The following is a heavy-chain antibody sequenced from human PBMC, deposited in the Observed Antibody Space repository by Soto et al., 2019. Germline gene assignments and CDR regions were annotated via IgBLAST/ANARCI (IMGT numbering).Heavy chain of an antibody. CDR3: ARVPAYDITAAGTLDY. V-gene: IGHV4-34*01. D-gene: IGHD6-13*01. CDR1: GGSFSVYN. CDR2: INNGDNT. Sequence: QVQLQQWGAGLLKPSETLSLTCNVSGGSFSVYNWTWIRQPPGQGLEWIGDINNGDNTNYNPSLKSRLTILIETSMNRFCLQLTSVTAADTDVYYRARVPAYDITAAGTLDYWGQGTLVTVSS. J-gene: IGHJ4*02.